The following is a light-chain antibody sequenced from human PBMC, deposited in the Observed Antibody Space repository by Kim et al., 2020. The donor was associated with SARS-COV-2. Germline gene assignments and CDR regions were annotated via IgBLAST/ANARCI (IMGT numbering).Light chain of an antibody. J-gene: IGKJ2*01. V-gene: IGKV3-15*01. CDR1: QSISSK. Sequence: LSVSPGERVTLSRRASQSISSKLAWYQQKPGQAPRLLIYGASSRATGIPARFSGSGSGTEFTLTISSLQSEDFAVYYCQQYSFWYTFGQGTKLEI. CDR2: GAS. CDR3: QQYSFWYT.